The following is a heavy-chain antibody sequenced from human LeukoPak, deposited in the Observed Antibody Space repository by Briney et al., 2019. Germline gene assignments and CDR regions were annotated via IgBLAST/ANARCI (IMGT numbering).Heavy chain of an antibody. CDR2: ISWNSGSI. J-gene: IGHJ4*02. V-gene: IGHV3-9*01. CDR1: GFTFDDYA. CDR3: AKGKQWELHTIDY. D-gene: IGHD1-26*01. Sequence: GGSLRLSCAASGFTFDDYAMHWVRQAPGKGLEWVSGISWNSGSIGYADSVKGRFTISRDNAKNSLYLQMNSLRAEDTALYYCAKGKQWELHTIDYWGQGTLVTVSS.